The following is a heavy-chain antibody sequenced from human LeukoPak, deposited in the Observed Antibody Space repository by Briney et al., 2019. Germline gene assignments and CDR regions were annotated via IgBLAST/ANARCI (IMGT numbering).Heavy chain of an antibody. CDR2: IYYSGST. CDR3: ARHGPYALGGWFDP. J-gene: IGHJ5*02. V-gene: IGHV4-39*01. D-gene: IGHD2-2*01. CDR1: GGSTSSSSYY. Sequence: SETLSLTCTVSGGSTSSSSYYWGWIRQPPGKGLEWIGSIYYSGSTYYNPSLKSRVTISVDTSKNQFSLKLSSVTAADTAVYYCARHGPYALGGWFDPWGQGTLVTVSS.